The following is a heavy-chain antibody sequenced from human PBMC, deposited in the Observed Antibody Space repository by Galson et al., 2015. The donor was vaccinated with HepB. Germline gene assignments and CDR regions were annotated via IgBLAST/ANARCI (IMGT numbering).Heavy chain of an antibody. V-gene: IGHV3-30*04. D-gene: IGHD3-10*01. Sequence: LRLSCAASGFTFSSYAMHWVRQAPGKGLEWVAVISYDGSNKYYADSVKGRFTISRDNSKNTLYLQMNSLRAKDTAVYYCARDKGSQGRMPWGQGTLVTVSS. CDR1: GFTFSSYA. J-gene: IGHJ5*02. CDR2: ISYDGSNK. CDR3: ARDKGSQGRMP.